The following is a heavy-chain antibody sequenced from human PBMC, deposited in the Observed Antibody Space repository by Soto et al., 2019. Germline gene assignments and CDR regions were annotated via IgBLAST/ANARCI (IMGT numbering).Heavy chain of an antibody. D-gene: IGHD3-10*01. V-gene: IGHV2-5*02. CDR3: VRNWRYYGGDYYYGMDA. Sequence: ITLKESGPTLVKPTQSLTLTCTFSGFSLNTGGVDVGWVRQPRGQAMEWLALIYWDDDERYRPSLRSRLNITKDTINNQVVLTMTNMDPDDTATYYCVRNWRYYGGDYYYGMDAWGQGTTVTVSS. J-gene: IGHJ6*02. CDR2: IYWDDDE. CDR1: GFSLNTGGVD.